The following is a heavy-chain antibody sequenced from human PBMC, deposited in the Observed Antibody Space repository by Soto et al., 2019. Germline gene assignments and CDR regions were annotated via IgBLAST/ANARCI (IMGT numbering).Heavy chain of an antibody. V-gene: IGHV3-66*04. CDR2: IYSGGST. J-gene: IGHJ4*02. CDR1: GVTVSSNY. CDR3: ARHGYNYGGGYFDY. Sequence: EVQLVESGGGLVQPGGSLRLSCAASGVTVSSNYMSWVRQAPGKGLEWVSVIYSGGSTYYADSVKGRFTISRDNSKNTLYLQINSLRAEETAVYYCARHGYNYGGGYFDYWGQGTLVTVSS. D-gene: IGHD5-18*01.